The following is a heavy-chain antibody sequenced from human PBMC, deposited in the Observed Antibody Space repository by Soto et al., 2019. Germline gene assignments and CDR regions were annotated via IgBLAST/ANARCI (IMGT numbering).Heavy chain of an antibody. J-gene: IGHJ6*02. CDR2: IIPIFGTA. CDR1: GGTFSSYA. CDR3: PRALHTLYYDSSGYPPPNYSYGTDV. D-gene: IGHD3-22*01. Sequence: QVQLVQSGAEVKKPGSSVKVSCKASGGTFSSYAISWVRQAPGQVLEWMGGIIPIFGTANYAQKFQGRDTITAEESTSTAYMELSNLRSDDTAGYYCPRALHTLYYDSSGYPPPNYSYGTDVWGQGTTVTVSS. V-gene: IGHV1-69*01.